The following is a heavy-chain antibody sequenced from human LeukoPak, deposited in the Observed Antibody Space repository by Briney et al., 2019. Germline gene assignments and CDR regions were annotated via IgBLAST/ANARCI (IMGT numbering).Heavy chain of an antibody. Sequence: SETLSLTCTVSGGSMSSSTYYWGWIRQPPGKGLEWIGSMYYSGSTNYNPSLNSRVTISEDKSKNQFSLKLSSVTAADTAVYYCASGTVWSGYDAFDIWGQGTMVTVSS. CDR3: ASGTVWSGYDAFDI. CDR2: MYYSGST. J-gene: IGHJ3*02. CDR1: GGSMSSSTYY. V-gene: IGHV4-39*07. D-gene: IGHD3-3*01.